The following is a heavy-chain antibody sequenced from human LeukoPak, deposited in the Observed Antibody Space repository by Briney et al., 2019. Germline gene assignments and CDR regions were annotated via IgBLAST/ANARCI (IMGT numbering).Heavy chain of an antibody. CDR3: AKVGRQWLVGEDYFDY. Sequence: GGSLRLSCAASGFTFSSYAMSGVRQAPGKGLEWVSAISGSAATTYYADSVKGRFTISRDNSKNTLYLQMNSLRAEDTAVYYCAKVGRQWLVGEDYFDYWGQGTLVTVSS. V-gene: IGHV3-23*01. CDR1: GFTFSSYA. CDR2: ISGSAATT. J-gene: IGHJ4*02. D-gene: IGHD6-19*01.